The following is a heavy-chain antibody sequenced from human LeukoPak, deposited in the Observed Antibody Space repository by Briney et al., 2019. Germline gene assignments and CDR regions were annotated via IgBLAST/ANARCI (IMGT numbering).Heavy chain of an antibody. CDR1: GYSISSGYY. V-gene: IGHV4-38-2*01. D-gene: IGHD6-6*01. J-gene: IGHJ4*02. CDR2: IYHSGNT. CDR3: ARWYSSSGYLDY. Sequence: PSETLSLTCAVSGYSISSGYYWGWIRQPPGKGLEWIGSIYHSGNTSYNPSLKSRVTISVDTSKNQFSLKVSSVTAADTALYYCARWYSSSGYLDYWGQGTLVTVSS.